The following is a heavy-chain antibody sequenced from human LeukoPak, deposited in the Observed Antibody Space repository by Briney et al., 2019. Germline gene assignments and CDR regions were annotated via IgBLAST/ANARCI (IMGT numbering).Heavy chain of an antibody. CDR3: ARESGYVGTTLTTWLDY. V-gene: IGHV1-18*01. CDR2: ISAYNGNT. D-gene: IGHD4-17*01. J-gene: IGHJ4*02. Sequence: GASVKVSCKASGYTFTSYGISWVRQAPGQGLEWMGWISAYNGNTNYAQKLQGRVTMTTDTSTSTAYMELRSLRSDDTAVYYCARESGYVGTTLTTWLDYWGQGTLVTVSS. CDR1: GYTFTSYG.